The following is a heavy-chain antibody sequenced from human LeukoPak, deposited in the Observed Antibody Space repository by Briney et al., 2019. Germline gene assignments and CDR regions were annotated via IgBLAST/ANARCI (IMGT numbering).Heavy chain of an antibody. J-gene: IGHJ4*02. V-gene: IGHV4-31*03. CDR2: IYYSGST. CDR1: GGSISSGGYY. D-gene: IGHD4-17*01. Sequence: SETLSLTCTVSGGSISSGGYYWSWIRQHPGKGLEWIGYIYYSGSTYYNPSLKSRVTISVDTSKNQFSLKLSSVTAADTAVYYCARVNEDYGDSPFDYWGQGTLVTVSS. CDR3: ARVNEDYGDSPFDY.